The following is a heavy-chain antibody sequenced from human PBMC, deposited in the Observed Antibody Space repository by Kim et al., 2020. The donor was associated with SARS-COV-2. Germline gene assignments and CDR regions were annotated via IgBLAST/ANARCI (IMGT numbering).Heavy chain of an antibody. CDR1: GFTFTGHA. Sequence: GGSLRLSCTTSGFTFTGHAMSWVRQAPGKGLDWVSSIDGSDGTTYYEYSVRGRFTIARDDSKNTLYLQMSALSGDATAVDYCMKGGWGWIWDHWGQGTLVTVSS. CDR3: MKGGWGWIWDH. D-gene: IGHD2-21*01. CDR2: IDGSDGTT. V-gene: IGHV3-23*01. J-gene: IGHJ4*02.